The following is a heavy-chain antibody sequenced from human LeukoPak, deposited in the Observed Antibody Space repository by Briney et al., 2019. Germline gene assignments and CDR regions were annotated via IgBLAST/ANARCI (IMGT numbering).Heavy chain of an antibody. CDR1: GYTFTDYY. CDR3: ARDPGSGSYYNESLDAFDI. J-gene: IGHJ3*02. V-gene: IGHV1-69*06. Sequence: SVKVSCKASGYTFTDYYMHWVRQGPGQGLEWMGGIIPIFGTANYAQKFQGRVTITADKSTSTAYMELSSLRSEDTAVYYCARDPGSGSYYNESLDAFDIWGQGTMVTVSS. D-gene: IGHD3-10*01. CDR2: IIPIFGTA.